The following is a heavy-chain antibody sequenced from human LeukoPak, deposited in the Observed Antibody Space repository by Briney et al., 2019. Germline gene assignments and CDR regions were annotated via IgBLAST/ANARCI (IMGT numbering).Heavy chain of an antibody. D-gene: IGHD7-27*01. CDR3: ARDLGKSRYFDY. CDR1: GFTFSTYG. Sequence: GGSLRLSCAASGFTFSTYGMHWVRQAPGKGLEWVAIIWYDGSNNYYADPVKGRFTISRDNSKNTLYLQVNSLRAEDTAVYYCARDLGKSRYFDYWGQGTLVTVSS. CDR2: IWYDGSNN. V-gene: IGHV3-33*01. J-gene: IGHJ4*02.